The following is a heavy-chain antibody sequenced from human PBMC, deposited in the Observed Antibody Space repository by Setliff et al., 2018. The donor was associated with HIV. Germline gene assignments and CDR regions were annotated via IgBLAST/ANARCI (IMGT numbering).Heavy chain of an antibody. CDR1: GDSITSGGYS. CDR2: IYYSGRTSHSGST. D-gene: IGHD3-22*01. Sequence: SETLSLTCTVSGDSITSGGYSWTWIRQPPGKALEWVGYIYYSGRTSHSGSTYYNPSVASRITISGDTSKNQFSLKLISVTAADTAIYYCARENGWLFGWFDPWGQGTPVTVSS. CDR3: ARENGWLFGWFDP. J-gene: IGHJ5*02. V-gene: IGHV4-30-4*08.